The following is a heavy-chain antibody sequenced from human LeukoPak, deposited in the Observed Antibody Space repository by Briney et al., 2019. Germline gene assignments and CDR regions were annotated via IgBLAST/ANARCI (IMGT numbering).Heavy chain of an antibody. CDR2: IIPIFGTA. D-gene: IGHD2-2*01. CDR3: ARAPMGTAALY. Sequence: SVKVSCKASGGTFSSYAISWVRQAPGQGLEWMGGIIPIFGTANYAQKFQGRVTLTRDMSISTAYMELSSLTFDDTAFYYCARAPMGTAALYWGQGTLITVSS. V-gene: IGHV1-69*05. CDR1: GGTFSSYA. J-gene: IGHJ4*02.